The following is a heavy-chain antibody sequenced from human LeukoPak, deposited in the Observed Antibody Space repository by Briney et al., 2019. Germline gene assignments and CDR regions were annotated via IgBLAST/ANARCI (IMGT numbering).Heavy chain of an antibody. V-gene: IGHV4-39*01. CDR1: GGSISSSSYY. CDR2: IYYSGST. Sequence: SETLSLTCTVSGGSISSSSYYWGWIRQPPGKGLEWIGSIYYSGSTYYNPSLKSRVTISVDTSKNQFSLKLSSVTAPDTAVYYCARRRRSGWYGRDYWGQGTLVTASS. J-gene: IGHJ4*02. CDR3: ARRRRSGWYGRDY. D-gene: IGHD6-19*01.